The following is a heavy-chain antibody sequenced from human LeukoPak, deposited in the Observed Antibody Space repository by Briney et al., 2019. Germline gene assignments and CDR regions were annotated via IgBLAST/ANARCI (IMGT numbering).Heavy chain of an antibody. V-gene: IGHV3-21*01. CDR2: ISSSSSHI. J-gene: IGHJ4*02. CDR1: GFTFSSYS. CDR3: ARASVDYFDY. Sequence: PGGSLRLSCAASGFTFSSYSMNWVRQAPGKGLEWVSSISSSSSHIYYADSVKDRFTISRDNAKNSLYLQMNSLRAEDTAVYYCARASVDYFDYWGQGTLVTVSS.